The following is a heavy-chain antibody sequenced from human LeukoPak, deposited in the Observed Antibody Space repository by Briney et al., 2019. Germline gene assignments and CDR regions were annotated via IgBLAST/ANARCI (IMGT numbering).Heavy chain of an antibody. CDR3: ARFFYGVRYYFDY. CDR2: ISSSGSTM. J-gene: IGHJ4*02. Sequence: GGSLRLSCAASGFTFSSYEMNWVRQAPGKGLEWVSYISSSGSTMYYADSVKGRFTISRDNAKNSLYLQMNSLRAEDTAVYYCARFFYGVRYYFDYWGQGTLVTVSS. V-gene: IGHV3-48*03. D-gene: IGHD4-17*01. CDR1: GFTFSSYE.